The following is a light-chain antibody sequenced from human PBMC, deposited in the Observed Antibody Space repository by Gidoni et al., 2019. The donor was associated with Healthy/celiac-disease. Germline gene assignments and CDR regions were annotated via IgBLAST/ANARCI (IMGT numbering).Light chain of an antibody. CDR3: QHYYSSRFT. CDR1: QSVSSSY. Sequence: EVVLTQSPGTLSLSPGERATLSCRASQSVSSSYLAWYQQKPGKAPRLVIYGASNRATGIPYRFSGIGSGTDFTLTISRLEPEDFAVYYCQHYYSSRFTFGPGTKVDIK. J-gene: IGKJ3*01. CDR2: GAS. V-gene: IGKV3-20*01.